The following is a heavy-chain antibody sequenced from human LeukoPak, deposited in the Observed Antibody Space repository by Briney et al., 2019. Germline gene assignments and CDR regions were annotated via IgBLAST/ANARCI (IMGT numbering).Heavy chain of an antibody. CDR2: IYYGGST. Sequence: SETLSLTCTVSGGSISSHYWSWIRQPPGKGLEWIGYIYYGGSTNYNPSLKSRVTISVDTSKNQFSLKLSSVTAADTAVYYCARDLGYMDVWGKGTTVTVSS. CDR1: GGSISSHY. J-gene: IGHJ6*03. V-gene: IGHV4-59*11. CDR3: ARDLGYMDV.